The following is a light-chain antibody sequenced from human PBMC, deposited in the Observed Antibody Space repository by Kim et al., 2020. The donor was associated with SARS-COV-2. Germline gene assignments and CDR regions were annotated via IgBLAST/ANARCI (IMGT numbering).Light chain of an antibody. CDR2: GAS. CDR3: QHYGSPPQT. J-gene: IGKJ2*01. Sequence: LSPGERAPLSCRASQSITSSYLAWFQQKPGQAPRLLIYGASSRATGIPDRFSGSGSETDFTLTISRLEPEDLAVYYCQHYGSPPQTFGQGTKVEI. CDR1: QSITSSY. V-gene: IGKV3-20*01.